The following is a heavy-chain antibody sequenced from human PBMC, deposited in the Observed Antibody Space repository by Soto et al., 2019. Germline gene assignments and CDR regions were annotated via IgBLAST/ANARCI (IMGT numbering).Heavy chain of an antibody. CDR3: ARIRGLGEVSPYFDH. Sequence: PSETLSLTCTVSGGSISSGDYYWSWIRQPPEKGLEWIGYIYYSGSTYYNPSLKSRVTISVDTSKNQFSLRVSSVTAADTAVYYCARIRGLGEVSPYFDHWGQGAQVTVS. J-gene: IGHJ4*02. CDR2: IYYSGST. CDR1: GGSISSGDYY. V-gene: IGHV4-30-4*02. D-gene: IGHD3-16*01.